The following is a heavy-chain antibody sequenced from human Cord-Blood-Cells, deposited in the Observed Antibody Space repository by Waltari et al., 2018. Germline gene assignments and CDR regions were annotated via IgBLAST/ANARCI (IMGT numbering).Heavy chain of an antibody. J-gene: IGHJ6*02. V-gene: IGHV4-34*01. CDR2: INHSGST. CDR1: GGSFSGYY. D-gene: IGHD5-12*01. CDR3: ARSDVDIVATIKDPDYYYGMDV. Sequence: QVQLQQWGAGLLKPSETLSLTCAVYGGSFSGYYWSWIRPPPGKGLEWIGEINHSGSTNYNPSLKRQVTISVDTSKNQFSLKLSSVTAADTAVYYCARSDVDIVATIKDPDYYYGMDVWGQGTTVTVSS.